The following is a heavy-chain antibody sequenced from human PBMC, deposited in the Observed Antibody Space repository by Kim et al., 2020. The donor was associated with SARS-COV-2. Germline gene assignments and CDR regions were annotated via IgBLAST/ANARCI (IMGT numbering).Heavy chain of an antibody. CDR3: ARDRQYDFWSGYYPRMDV. J-gene: IGHJ6*02. CDR1: GFTVSSNY. Sequence: GGSLRLSCAASGFTVSSNYMSWVRQAPGKGLEWVSVIYSGGSTYYADSVKGRFTISRDNSKNTLYLQMNSLRAEDTAVYYCARDRQYDFWSGYYPRMDVWGQGTTVTVSS. CDR2: IYSGGST. V-gene: IGHV3-53*01. D-gene: IGHD3-3*01.